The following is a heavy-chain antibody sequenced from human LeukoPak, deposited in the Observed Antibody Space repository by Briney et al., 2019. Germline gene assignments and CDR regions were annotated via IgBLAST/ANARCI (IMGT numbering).Heavy chain of an antibody. D-gene: IGHD3-22*01. Sequence: GGSLRLSCAASGFTFSSYVMTWVRQAPGKGLEWVSSIIDSGDGTFYADSVKGRFTISRDNAKNSLYLQMNSLRAEDTAVYYCAREAGSGYVFDYWGQGTLVTVSS. CDR3: AREAGSGYVFDY. V-gene: IGHV3-21*01. CDR1: GFTFSSYV. J-gene: IGHJ4*02. CDR2: IIDSGDGT.